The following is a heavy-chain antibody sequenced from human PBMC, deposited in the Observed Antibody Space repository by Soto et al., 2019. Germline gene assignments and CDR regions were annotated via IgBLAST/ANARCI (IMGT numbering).Heavy chain of an antibody. CDR2: MSGSGHTI. CDR1: GFTFSDYY. CDR3: ARERAVWD. J-gene: IGHJ4*02. Sequence: QVQLVESGGDLVKPGGSLRLSCAASGFTFSDYYMGWIRQAPGKGLGWVSYMSGSGHTIYYADSVKGRFTISRDNAKNSLYLHMNSLRAEDTAVYYCARERAVWDWGQGTLVTVSS. V-gene: IGHV3-11*01. D-gene: IGHD1-26*01.